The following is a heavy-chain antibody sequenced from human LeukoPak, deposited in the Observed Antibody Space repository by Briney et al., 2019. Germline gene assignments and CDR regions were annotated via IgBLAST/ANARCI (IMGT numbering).Heavy chain of an antibody. CDR1: GFTFSSYS. CDR3: ARVISQQLDAFDI. CDR2: ISSSSSYI. J-gene: IGHJ3*02. Sequence: GGSLRLSCAASGFTFSSYSMNWVRQAPGKGLEWVSSISSSSSYIYYADSVKGRFTISRDNAKNSLYLQMNSLRAEDTAVYYCARVISQQLDAFDIWGQGTMVTVSS. V-gene: IGHV3-21*01. D-gene: IGHD6-13*01.